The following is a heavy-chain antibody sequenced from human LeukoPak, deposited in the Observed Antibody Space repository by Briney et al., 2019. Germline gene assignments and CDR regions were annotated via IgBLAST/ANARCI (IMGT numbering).Heavy chain of an antibody. J-gene: IGHJ4*02. CDR2: ISGSGGST. Sequence: GGSLRLSCAASGFTFSSYAMSWVRQAPGKGLEWASAISGSGGSTYYADSVKGRFTISRDNSKNTLYLQMNSLRAEDTAVYYCAAPFEYSSSSFDYWGQGTLVTVSS. D-gene: IGHD6-6*01. V-gene: IGHV3-23*01. CDR3: AAPFEYSSSSFDY. CDR1: GFTFSSYA.